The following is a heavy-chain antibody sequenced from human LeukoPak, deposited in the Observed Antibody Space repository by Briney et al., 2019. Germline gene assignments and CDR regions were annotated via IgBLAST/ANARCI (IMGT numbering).Heavy chain of an antibody. CDR2: ISGSGGST. J-gene: IGHJ4*02. D-gene: IGHD6-13*01. Sequence: GGSLRLSCAASGFTFSSYAMSWVRQAPGKGLEWVSAISGSGGSTYYADSVKGRFTISRDNSKNTLYLQMNSLRAEDTAVYYCAKDAIPGYSSSWYSDYFDYWGQGTLVTVSS. CDR3: AKDAIPGYSSSWYSDYFDY. CDR1: GFTFSSYA. V-gene: IGHV3-23*01.